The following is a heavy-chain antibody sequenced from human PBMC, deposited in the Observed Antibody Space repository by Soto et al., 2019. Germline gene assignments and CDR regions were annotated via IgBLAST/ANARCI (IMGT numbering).Heavy chain of an antibody. CDR2: ISYDGSNK. CDR3: ARVGGMAAAGIYYYYYGMDV. CDR1: GFTFSSYA. D-gene: IGHD6-13*01. Sequence: GGSLRLSCAASGFTFSSYAMHWVRQAPGKGLEWVAVISYDGSNKYYADSVKGRFTISRDNSKNTLYLQMNSLRAEDTAVYYCARVGGMAAAGIYYYYYGMDVWGQGTTVTVSS. V-gene: IGHV3-30-3*01. J-gene: IGHJ6*02.